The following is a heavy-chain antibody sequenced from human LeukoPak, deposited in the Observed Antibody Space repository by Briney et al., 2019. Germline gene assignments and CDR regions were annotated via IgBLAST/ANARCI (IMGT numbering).Heavy chain of an antibody. CDR2: ISGSGGST. D-gene: IGHD6-13*01. CDR3: AKRRPPSIAAAGTTFDY. J-gene: IGHJ4*02. V-gene: IGHV3-23*01. CDR1: GFTFSSYA. Sequence: GGSLRLSCAASGFTFSSYAMSWVRQAPGKGLEWVSAISGSGGSTYYADSVKGRFTISRDNSKNTLYLQMNSLRAEDTAVYYCAKRRPPSIAAAGTTFDYWGQGTLVTVSS.